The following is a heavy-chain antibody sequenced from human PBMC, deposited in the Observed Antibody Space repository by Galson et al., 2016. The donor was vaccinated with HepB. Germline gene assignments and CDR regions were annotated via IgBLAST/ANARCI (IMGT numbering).Heavy chain of an antibody. V-gene: IGHV4-39*01. J-gene: IGHJ3*02. D-gene: IGHD3-10*01. CDR1: GGSISSHPYY. CDR2: IQYSGNA. CDR3: ARNFVRGVNPGFDI. Sequence: ETLSLTCTVSGGSISSHPYYWGWVRQSPGKALEWIGSIQYSGNAYYNPALSSRVTIFIDTSKNQISLTLTSVTAADTALYSCARNFVRGVNPGFDIWGRGTMVTVSS.